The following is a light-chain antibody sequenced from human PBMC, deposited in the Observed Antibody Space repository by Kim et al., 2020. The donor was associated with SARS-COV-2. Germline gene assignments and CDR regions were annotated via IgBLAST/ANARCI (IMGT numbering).Light chain of an antibody. Sequence: SLSPGERATLSFRASQSVNTYLAWYRQKPGQAPRLLIFDASNRATGIPARFSGSGSGTDFTLTISSLEPEDFAVYYCQQRNNWLTFGGGTKVDIK. J-gene: IGKJ4*01. V-gene: IGKV3-11*01. CDR2: DAS. CDR1: QSVNTY. CDR3: QQRNNWLT.